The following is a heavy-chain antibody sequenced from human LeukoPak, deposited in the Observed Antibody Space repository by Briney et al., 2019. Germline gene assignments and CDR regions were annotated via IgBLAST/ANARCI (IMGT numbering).Heavy chain of an antibody. CDR3: ARGRSPPAAAESLFDP. Sequence: ASVTVSCTASGYTFTSYDINWVRQATGQGLEWMGWMDPNSGNTVYAQKFQGRVTMTRNTSITTAYMELSSLTSEDTAIYFCARGRSPPAAAESLFDPWGQGTLVTVSS. CDR1: GYTFTSYD. J-gene: IGHJ5*02. CDR2: MDPNSGNT. D-gene: IGHD6-13*01. V-gene: IGHV1-8*01.